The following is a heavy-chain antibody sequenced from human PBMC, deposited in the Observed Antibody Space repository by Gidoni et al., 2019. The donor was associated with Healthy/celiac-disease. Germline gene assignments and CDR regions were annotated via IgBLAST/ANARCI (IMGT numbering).Heavy chain of an antibody. CDR3: ARGGDGYNELAID. D-gene: IGHD5-12*01. CDR2: I. J-gene: IGHJ4*02. Sequence: QVQLVQSGAEVKKPGASVKVSCKASGYTFTGYYMHWVRQAPGQGLEWMGWIRVTMIRDTSISTAYMELSRLRSDDTAVYYCARGGDGYNELAIDWGQGTLVTVSS. CDR1: GYTFTGYY. V-gene: IGHV1-2*02.